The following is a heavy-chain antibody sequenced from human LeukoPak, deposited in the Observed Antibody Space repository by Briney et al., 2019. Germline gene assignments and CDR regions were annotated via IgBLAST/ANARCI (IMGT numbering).Heavy chain of an antibody. Sequence: SETLSLTCTVSGGSISSSSYFWGWIRQPPGKGLEWIGSIYYSGSTNYNPSLKSRVTISVDTSNNQFSLRLASLTATDTSVYYCARHRGLIRAPAPDSWGPGTLVTVSS. J-gene: IGHJ5*01. D-gene: IGHD3-10*01. V-gene: IGHV4-39*01. CDR1: GGSISSSSYF. CDR3: ARHRGLIRAPAPDS. CDR2: IYYSGST.